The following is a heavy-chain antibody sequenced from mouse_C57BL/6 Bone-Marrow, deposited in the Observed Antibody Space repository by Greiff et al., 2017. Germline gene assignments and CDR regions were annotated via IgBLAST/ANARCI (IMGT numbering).Heavy chain of an antibody. CDR3: AREDYGISFAY. D-gene: IGHD1-1*01. Sequence: LVESGAELVMPGASVKLSCKASGYTFTSYWMHWVKQRPGQGLEWIGEIDPSDSYTNYNQKFKGKSTLTVDKSSSTAYMQLSSLTSADSAVYYCAREDYGISFAYWGQGTLVTVSA. V-gene: IGHV1-69*01. CDR2: IDPSDSYT. J-gene: IGHJ3*01. CDR1: GYTFTSYW.